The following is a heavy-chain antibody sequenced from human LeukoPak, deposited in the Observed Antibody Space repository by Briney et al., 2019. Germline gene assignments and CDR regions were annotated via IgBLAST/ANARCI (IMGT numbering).Heavy chain of an antibody. CDR3: AGGMGGLLDVDY. V-gene: IGHV4-61*01. D-gene: IGHD3/OR15-3a*01. CDR2: IYYSGST. CDR1: GGSVSSGSYY. J-gene: IGHJ4*02. Sequence: SETLSLSCTVSGGSVSSGSYYWSWIRQPPGKGLEWIGYIYYSGSTNYNPSLKSRVTISVDTSKNQFSLKLSSVTAADTAVYYCAGGMGGLLDVDYWGQGTLVTVSS.